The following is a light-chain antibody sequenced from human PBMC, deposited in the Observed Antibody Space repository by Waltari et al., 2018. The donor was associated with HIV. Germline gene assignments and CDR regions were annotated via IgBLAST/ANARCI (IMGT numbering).Light chain of an antibody. V-gene: IGKV3-15*01. J-gene: IGKJ2*01. CDR1: QSVSGN. CDR3: QQNIHWPPYT. Sequence: ETVLTQSPVTLSVSPGERVTPSCRASQSVSGNLVWYQQKPGQAPRLLIYAASSRATDIPARFSGSGSGTDYTLTISNLQSEDSAVYYCQQNIHWPPYTFGQGTKLEIK. CDR2: AAS.